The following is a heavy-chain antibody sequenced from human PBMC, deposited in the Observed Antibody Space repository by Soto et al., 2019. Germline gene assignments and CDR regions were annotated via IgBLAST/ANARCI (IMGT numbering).Heavy chain of an antibody. V-gene: IGHV4-34*01. D-gene: IGHD3-3*01. Sequence: SETLSLTCAVYGGSFSGYYWSWIRQPPGKGLEWIGEINHSGSTNYDPSLKSRVTISVDTSKNQFSLKLSSVTAADTAVYYCARGRGGDASVGRFLEWLFAFDIWGQGTMVTVS. CDR2: INHSGST. CDR3: ARGRGGDASVGRFLEWLFAFDI. CDR1: GGSFSGYY. J-gene: IGHJ3*02.